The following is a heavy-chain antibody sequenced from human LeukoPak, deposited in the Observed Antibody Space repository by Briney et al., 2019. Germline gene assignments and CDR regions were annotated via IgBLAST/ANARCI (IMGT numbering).Heavy chain of an antibody. D-gene: IGHD6-19*01. CDR3: AKGSQGVAGSDY. Sequence: GISWNSGSIGYADSVKGRFTISRDNAKNSLYLQMNSLRAEDTALYYCAKGSQGVAGSDYWGQGTLVTVSS. CDR2: ISWNSGSI. V-gene: IGHV3-9*01. J-gene: IGHJ4*02.